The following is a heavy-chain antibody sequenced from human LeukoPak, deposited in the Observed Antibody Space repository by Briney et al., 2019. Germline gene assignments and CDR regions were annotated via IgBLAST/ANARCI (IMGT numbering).Heavy chain of an antibody. Sequence: SETLSLTCTVSGGSISSSSYYWGWIRQPPGKGLEWIGSIYYSGSTYYNPSLKSRVTISVDTSKNQFSLKLSSVTAADTAVYYCARLNYYGSGSYIDYWGQGTLVTVSS. D-gene: IGHD3-10*01. V-gene: IGHV4-39*01. J-gene: IGHJ4*02. CDR1: GGSISSSSYY. CDR2: IYYSGST. CDR3: ARLNYYGSGSYIDY.